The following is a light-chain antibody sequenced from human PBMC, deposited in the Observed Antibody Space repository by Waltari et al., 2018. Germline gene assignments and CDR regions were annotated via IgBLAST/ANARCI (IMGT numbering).Light chain of an antibody. V-gene: IGLV2-14*03. Sequence: QSALTQSASVSGSPGQSITISCTGTSSDVGGYNYVSWYQQHPGKAPKLMIYDVSNRPSGVSNRFSGSKSGNTASLTISGLQAEDEVDYYCSSYTSSSTLVVFGGGTKLTVL. J-gene: IGLJ2*01. CDR1: SSDVGGYNY. CDR2: DVS. CDR3: SSYTSSSTLVV.